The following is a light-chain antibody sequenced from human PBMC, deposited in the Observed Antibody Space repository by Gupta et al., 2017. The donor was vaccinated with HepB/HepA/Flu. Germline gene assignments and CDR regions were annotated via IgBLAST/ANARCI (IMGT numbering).Light chain of an antibody. CDR3: QQYDDYPLT. J-gene: IGKJ4*01. Sequence: DIQMTQSHSTLSASVGDRVTLTCRASQSINNLLAWYQQKAGKAPKLLIYKASNLQSGVPSRFSGRGSGTEFTLTISSLQPDDFATYYCQQYDDYPLTFGGGTKVEIK. CDR1: QSINNL. CDR2: KAS. V-gene: IGKV1-5*03.